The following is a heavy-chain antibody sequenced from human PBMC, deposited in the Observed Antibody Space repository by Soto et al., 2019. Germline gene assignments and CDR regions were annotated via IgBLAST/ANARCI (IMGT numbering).Heavy chain of an antibody. CDR3: ARVGYSSGLGWFDP. J-gene: IGHJ5*02. CDR2: INHSGST. V-gene: IGHV4-34*01. CDR1: GGSFSGYY. D-gene: IGHD6-19*01. Sequence: SETLSLTCAVYGGSFSGYYWSWIRQPPGKGLEWIGEINHSGSTNYNPSLKGRVTISVDTSKNQFSLKLSSVTAADTAVYYCARVGYSSGLGWFDPWGQGTLVTVSS.